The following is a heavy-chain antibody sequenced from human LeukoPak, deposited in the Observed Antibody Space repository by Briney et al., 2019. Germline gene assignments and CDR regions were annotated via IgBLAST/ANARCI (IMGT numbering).Heavy chain of an antibody. J-gene: IGHJ4*02. CDR1: GGSISSSSYF. V-gene: IGHV4-39*01. Sequence: SETLSLTCTVSGGSISSSSYFWGWIRQPPGKGLEWIGSIYYSGSTYYNPSLKSRVTISVDTSKNQFSRKLTSVTASDTAVYYCARHRFGGFYYFDYRGQGTLVTVSS. D-gene: IGHD3-10*01. CDR2: IYYSGST. CDR3: ARHRFGGFYYFDY.